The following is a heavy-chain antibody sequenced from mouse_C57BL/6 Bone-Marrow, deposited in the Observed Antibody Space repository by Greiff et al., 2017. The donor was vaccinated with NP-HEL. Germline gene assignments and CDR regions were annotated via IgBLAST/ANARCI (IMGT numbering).Heavy chain of an antibody. Sequence: EVKLMESEGGLVQPGSSMKLSCTASGFTFSDYYMAWVRQVPEKGLEWVANINYDGSSTYYLDSLKSRFIISRDNAKNILYLQMSSLKSEDTATYYCARVLYGSSYSFDYWGQGTTLTVSS. J-gene: IGHJ2*01. CDR1: GFTFSDYY. V-gene: IGHV5-16*01. CDR2: INYDGSST. D-gene: IGHD1-1*01. CDR3: ARVLYGSSYSFDY.